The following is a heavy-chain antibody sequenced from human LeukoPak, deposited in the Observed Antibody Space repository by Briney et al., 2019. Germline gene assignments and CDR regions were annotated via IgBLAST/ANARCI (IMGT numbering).Heavy chain of an antibody. V-gene: IGHV1-2*02. Sequence: ASVKVSCKASGYTFTGYYLHWVRHAPGQGLEWMGWINCNSGGTKYAQKFQGRVTMTRDTSISMTYMELSRLRSDDTAVYYCVKDTVTTMTPYFDSWGQGTLDTVSS. CDR3: VKDTVTTMTPYFDS. CDR1: GYTFTGYY. D-gene: IGHD4-17*01. J-gene: IGHJ4*02. CDR2: INCNSGGT.